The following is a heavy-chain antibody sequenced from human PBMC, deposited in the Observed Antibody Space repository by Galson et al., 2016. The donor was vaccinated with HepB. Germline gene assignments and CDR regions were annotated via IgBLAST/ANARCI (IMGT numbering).Heavy chain of an antibody. CDR3: ARARYSSSWFGDFDY. V-gene: IGHV3-33*08. CDR2: IWYDGETK. CDR1: GFPLRSYA. Sequence: SLRLSCAASGFPLRSYAMSWVRQAPGKGLEWVALIWYDGETKYSADSVKGRFTISRDNSDNTLYLHMNSLRAEDTAVYYCARARYSSSWFGDFDYWGQGTLVIVSS. D-gene: IGHD6-19*01. J-gene: IGHJ4*02.